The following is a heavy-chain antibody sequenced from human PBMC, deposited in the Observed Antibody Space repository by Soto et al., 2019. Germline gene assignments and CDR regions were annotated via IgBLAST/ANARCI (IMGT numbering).Heavy chain of an antibody. CDR3: ASRKSSPYFDY. CDR2: IYYDGGT. CDR1: GSSISSSSFY. V-gene: IGHV4-39*02. J-gene: IGHJ4*02. Sequence: SETLSLTCTVSGSSISSSSFYWGWIRQPPGKGLESIANIYYDGGTYYNPSLKSRVTISVDTSKNHFSLKLSSVTAADTAVYYCASRKSSPYFDYWGQGTLVTVSS. D-gene: IGHD3-10*01.